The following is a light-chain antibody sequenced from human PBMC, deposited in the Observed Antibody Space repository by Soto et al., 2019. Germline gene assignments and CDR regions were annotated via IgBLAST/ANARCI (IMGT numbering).Light chain of an antibody. J-gene: IGLJ2*01. Sequence: QSVLTQPPSASWTPGQRVTISCSGSSSNIGDYHVNWYQQLPGTAPKLLIYSNNQRPSGVPDRFSGSKSGTSASLAISGLQSEDEADYYCAAWDGSLNGWVFGGGTKLTVL. CDR2: SNN. V-gene: IGLV1-44*01. CDR3: AAWDGSLNGWV. CDR1: SSNIGDYH.